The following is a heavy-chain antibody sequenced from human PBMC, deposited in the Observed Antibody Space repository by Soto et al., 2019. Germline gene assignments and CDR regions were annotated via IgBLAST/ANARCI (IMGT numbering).Heavy chain of an antibody. CDR1: GGSFSGYY. Sequence: QVQLQQWGAGLLKPSETLSLTCAVYGGSFSGYYWSWIRQPPGKGLEWIGEINHSGSTNYNPSLKSRVTISVDTSKNQFSLKLSSVIAADTAVYYCARVDIVVVPAAIGGYNWFDPWGQGTLVTVSS. J-gene: IGHJ5*02. CDR3: ARVDIVVVPAAIGGYNWFDP. D-gene: IGHD2-2*02. CDR2: INHSGST. V-gene: IGHV4-34*01.